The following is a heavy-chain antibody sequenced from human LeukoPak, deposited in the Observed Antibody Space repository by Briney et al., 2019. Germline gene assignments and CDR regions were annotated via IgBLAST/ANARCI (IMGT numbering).Heavy chain of an antibody. J-gene: IGHJ6*02. CDR2: ISYDGSNK. CDR1: GFTFNSYG. V-gene: IGHV3-30*18. CDR3: AKDHLPYGSGSYHPPPYYYYYGMDV. D-gene: IGHD3-10*01. Sequence: GRSLRLSCAASGFTFNSYGMHWVRQAPGKGLEWVAVISYDGSNKYYADSVKGRFTISRDNSKNTLYLQMNSLRAEDTAVYYCAKDHLPYGSGSYHPPPYYYYYGMDVWGQGTTVTVSS.